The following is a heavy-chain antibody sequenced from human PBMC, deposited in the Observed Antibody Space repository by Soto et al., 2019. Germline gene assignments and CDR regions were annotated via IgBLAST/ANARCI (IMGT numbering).Heavy chain of an antibody. Sequence: QVQLVQSGAEVKKPGSSVKVSCKASGGTFSSYAISWVRQAPGQGLEWMGGIIPIFGTANYAQKFQGRVTSTAGGSTSPADVELSSLRSEATAVYYCGAVGCSGGSCYSFYYGMDVWGQGTTVTVSS. CDR1: GGTFSSYA. D-gene: IGHD2-15*01. CDR2: IIPIFGTA. CDR3: GAVGCSGGSCYSFYYGMDV. J-gene: IGHJ6*02. V-gene: IGHV1-69*12.